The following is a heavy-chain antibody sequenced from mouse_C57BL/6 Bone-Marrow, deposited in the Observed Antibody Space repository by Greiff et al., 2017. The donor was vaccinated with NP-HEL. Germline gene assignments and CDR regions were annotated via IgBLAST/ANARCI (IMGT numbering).Heavy chain of an antibody. Sequence: DVQLVESEGGLVQPGSSMKLSCTASGFTFSDYYMAWVRQVPEKGLEWVANINYDGSSTYYLDSLKSRFIISRDNAKNILYLQMSSLKSEDTATYYCARVSKDYAMDYWGQGTSVTVSS. J-gene: IGHJ4*01. CDR3: ARVSKDYAMDY. CDR1: GFTFSDYY. CDR2: INYDGSST. V-gene: IGHV5-16*01. D-gene: IGHD2-5*01.